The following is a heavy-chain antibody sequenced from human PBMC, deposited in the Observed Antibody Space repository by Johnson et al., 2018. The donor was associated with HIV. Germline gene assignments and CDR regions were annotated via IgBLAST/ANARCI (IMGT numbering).Heavy chain of an antibody. J-gene: IGHJ3*02. CDR1: GFTFSSYA. CDR2: ISYDGSNK. CDR3: AKGSSSWPNDAFDI. D-gene: IGHD6-13*01. Sequence: QVQLVESGGGVVQPGRSLRLSCAASGFTFSSYAMHWVRQAPGKGLEWVAVISYDGSNKYYADSVKGRFTISRDNSKNTLYLQMNSLRAEDTAVYYCAKGSSSWPNDAFDIWGQGTMVTVSS. V-gene: IGHV3-30*04.